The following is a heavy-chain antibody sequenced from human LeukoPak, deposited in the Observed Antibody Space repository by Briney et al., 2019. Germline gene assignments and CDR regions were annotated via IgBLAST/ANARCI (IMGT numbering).Heavy chain of an antibody. CDR2: ISAYNGNT. V-gene: IGHV1-18*01. CDR3: ARDSPPRYCSSTSCYNYYYYGMDV. CDR1: GYTFTSYG. Sequence: ASVTVSCKASGYTFTSYGISWVRQAPGQGLEWMGWISAYNGNTNYAQKLQGRVTMNTDTSTSTAYMELRSLRSDDTAVYYCARDSPPRYCSSTSCYNYYYYGMDVWGQGTTVTVSS. D-gene: IGHD2-2*02. J-gene: IGHJ6*02.